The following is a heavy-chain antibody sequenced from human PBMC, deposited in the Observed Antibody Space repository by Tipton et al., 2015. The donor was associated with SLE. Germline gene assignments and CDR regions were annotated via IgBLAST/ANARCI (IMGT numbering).Heavy chain of an antibody. J-gene: IGHJ4*02. CDR3: AKDVYGSGWYDY. CDR2: ISGSGAGT. V-gene: IGHV3-23*01. D-gene: IGHD6-19*01. CDR1: GFTFTGYA. Sequence: SLRLSCVASGFTFTGYAMSWVRQAPGKGLEWVSAISGSGAGTSYADSVKGHFIISRDNSKKTLYLQMNRLRAEDTAVYYCAKDVYGSGWYDYWGQGTLVTVSS.